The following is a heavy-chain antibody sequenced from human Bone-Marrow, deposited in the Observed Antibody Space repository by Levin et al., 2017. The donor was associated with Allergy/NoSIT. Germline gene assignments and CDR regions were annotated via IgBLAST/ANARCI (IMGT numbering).Heavy chain of an antibody. V-gene: IGHV4-61*02. CDR2: IYTTGST. CDR1: GGSIRSGRYY. J-gene: IGHJ6*03. CDR3: ARDRLASLYYYSMDV. Sequence: SPTLSLPCSVSGGSIRSGRYYFTWVRQSAGKGLEWIGRIYTTGSTNYNPSLESRVTISRDTFKKEVYLTLSSVTAADTAVYYCARDRLASLYYYSMDVWGRGTTVIVSS.